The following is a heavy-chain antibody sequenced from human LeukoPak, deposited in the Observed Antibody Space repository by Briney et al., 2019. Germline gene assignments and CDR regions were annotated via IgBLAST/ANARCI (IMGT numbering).Heavy chain of an antibody. J-gene: IGHJ6*03. CDR1: GFTFSSYS. CDR2: ISSSSSTI. D-gene: IGHD2-2*01. CDR3: AKEGYCSSTSCYYYYYYMDV. V-gene: IGHV3-48*01. Sequence: PGGSPRLSCAASGFTFSSYSMNWVRQAPGKGLEWVSYISSSSSTIYYADSVKGRFTISRDNSKNTLYLQMNSLRAEDTAVYYCAKEGYCSSTSCYYYYYYMDVWSKGTAVTVSS.